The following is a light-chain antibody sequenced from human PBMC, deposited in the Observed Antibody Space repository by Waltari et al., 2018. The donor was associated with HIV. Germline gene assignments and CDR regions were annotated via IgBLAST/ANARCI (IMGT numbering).Light chain of an antibody. Sequence: QSALTQPAAVAASPGQSITISCTGTRSGVGGYNIDSTYQRHTGNAPQLMIYEVFHRPSGVSNRFSGFTSSNTASLTISGLQAEDEAYYYCSSYTSSSTWVFGGGTKLTVL. J-gene: IGLJ3*02. V-gene: IGLV2-14*01. CDR2: EVF. CDR1: RSGVGGYNI. CDR3: SSYTSSSTWV.